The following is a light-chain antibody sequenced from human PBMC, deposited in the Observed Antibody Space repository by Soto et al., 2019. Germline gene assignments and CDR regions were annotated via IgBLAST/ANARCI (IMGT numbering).Light chain of an antibody. J-gene: IGKJ1*01. CDR2: GAS. Sequence: IVLTQSPGTLSLSPGERATLSCRASQSVSSTYLAWYQQKPGQAPRLLLYGASSRATGIPDRISGSGSGTDFTLTISRLEPEDCAVYYCQQYGSSRCTFGQGTKVEIK. CDR3: QQYGSSRCT. CDR1: QSVSSTY. V-gene: IGKV3-20*01.